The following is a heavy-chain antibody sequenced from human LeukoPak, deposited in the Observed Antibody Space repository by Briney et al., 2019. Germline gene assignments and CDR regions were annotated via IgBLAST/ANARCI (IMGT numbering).Heavy chain of an antibody. D-gene: IGHD6-13*01. CDR3: ARVAAAGTGIFVNFYYSMDI. V-gene: IGHV3-7*01. J-gene: IGHJ6*03. Sequence: GGSLRLSCVASGFTFRSRDWMTWVRPAPGKGLEGVANIKQDGREKNYVDSGKGRFTISRDNAKNTVDQEMRGLRGEDTAIYYCARVAAAGTGIFVNFYYSMDIWGKGTTVTISS. CDR2: IKQDGREK. CDR1: GFTFRSRDW.